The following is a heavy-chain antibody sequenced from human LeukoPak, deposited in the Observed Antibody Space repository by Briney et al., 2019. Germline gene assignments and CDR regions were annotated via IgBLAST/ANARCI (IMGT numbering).Heavy chain of an antibody. CDR3: ARVPHYGSGSYSFYYYYYGMDV. V-gene: IGHV4-34*01. J-gene: IGHJ6*02. CDR1: GGSFSGYY. Sequence: SETLSLTCAVYGGSFSGYYWSWIRQPPGKGLEWIGETNHSGSTNYNPSLKSRVTISVDTSKNQFSLKLSSVTAADTAVYYCARVPHYGSGSYSFYYYYYGMDVWGQGTTVTVSS. CDR2: TNHSGST. D-gene: IGHD3-10*01.